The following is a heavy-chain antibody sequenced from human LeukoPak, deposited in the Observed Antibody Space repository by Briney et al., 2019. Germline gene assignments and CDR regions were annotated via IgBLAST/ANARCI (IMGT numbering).Heavy chain of an antibody. CDR3: ARDLTSGSYLLHYFDY. Sequence: GGSLRLSCAASGFTFSSYAMHWVRQAPGKGLEWVAVISYDGSNKYYADSVKGRFTISRDNSKNTLYLQMNSLRAEDTAVYYCARDLTSGSYLLHYFDYWGQGTLVTVSS. D-gene: IGHD1-26*01. V-gene: IGHV3-30*04. J-gene: IGHJ4*02. CDR1: GFTFSSYA. CDR2: ISYDGSNK.